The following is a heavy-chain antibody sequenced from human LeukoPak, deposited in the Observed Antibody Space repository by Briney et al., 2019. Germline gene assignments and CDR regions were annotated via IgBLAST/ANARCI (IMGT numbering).Heavy chain of an antibody. J-gene: IGHJ6*03. CDR1: GVSTSSTRYY. CDR3: ARGNRYYYYMDV. V-gene: IGHV4-39*07. Sequence: SETLSLTCTVSGVSTSSTRYYWGWIRQPPGKGLEWIGNIYYDGSTYYNPSLKSRVAISVDTSKNQFSLKLTSMTAADTAFYYCARGNRYYYYMDVWGKGATVTVSS. CDR2: IYYDGST. D-gene: IGHD1-14*01.